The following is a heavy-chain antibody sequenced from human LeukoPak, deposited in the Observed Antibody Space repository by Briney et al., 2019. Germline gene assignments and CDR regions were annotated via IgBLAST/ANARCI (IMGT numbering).Heavy chain of an antibody. D-gene: IGHD2-2*02. Sequence: GASVKVSCKASGYTFTSYDINWVRQATGQGLEWMGWMNPNSGNTGYAQKFQGRVTMTRNTSISTAYMELSSLRSEDTAVYYCARGARYCSSTSCYTQRYYYYGMDVWGQGTTVTVSS. CDR2: MNPNSGNT. CDR3: ARGARYCSSTSCYTQRYYYYGMDV. V-gene: IGHV1-8*01. J-gene: IGHJ6*02. CDR1: GYTFTSYD.